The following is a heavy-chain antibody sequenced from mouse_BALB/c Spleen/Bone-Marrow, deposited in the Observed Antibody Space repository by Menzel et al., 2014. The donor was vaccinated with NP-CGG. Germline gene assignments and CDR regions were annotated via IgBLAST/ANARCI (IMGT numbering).Heavy chain of an antibody. D-gene: IGHD4-1*01. CDR2: INPGSGDT. CDR3: ARNANWLFTY. J-gene: IGHJ3*01. Sequence: VQLQQSGAELVRPGTSVKVSCKASGYAFTTYLMEWVKRRPGQGLEWIGVINPGSGDTHYNEKFKDKATLTADKSSSTAYMQLSSLTSDDSAVYFCARNANWLFTYWGQGTLVTVSA. V-gene: IGHV1-54*01. CDR1: GYAFTTYL.